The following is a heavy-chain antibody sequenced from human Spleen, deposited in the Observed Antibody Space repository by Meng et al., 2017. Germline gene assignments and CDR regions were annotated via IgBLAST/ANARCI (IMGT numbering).Heavy chain of an antibody. CDR1: GFTVSSNY. D-gene: IGHD3-3*01. J-gene: IGHJ6*02. Sequence: GESLKISCAASGFTVSSNYMTWVRQAPGKGLEWVAVIWYDGSNYYYADSVKGRFSISRDNSKNTLHLQMNSLRAEDTAVYYCARDQFYDFKYYYYSMDVWGQGTTVTVSS. CDR2: IWYDGSNY. V-gene: IGHV3-33*08. CDR3: ARDQFYDFKYYYYSMDV.